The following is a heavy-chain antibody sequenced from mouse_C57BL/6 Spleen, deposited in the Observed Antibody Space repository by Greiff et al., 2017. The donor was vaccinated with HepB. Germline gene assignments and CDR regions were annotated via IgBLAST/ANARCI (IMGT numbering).Heavy chain of an antibody. CDR1: GYTFTSYW. V-gene: IGHV1-50*01. Sequence: VQLQQPGAELVKPGASVKLSCKASGYTFTSYWMQWVKQRPGQGLEWIGEIDPSDSYTNYNQKFKGKATLTVDTSSSTAYMQLSGLTSEDSAVYYCASPWDYWGQGTTLTVSS. CDR2: IDPSDSYT. CDR3: ASPWDY. J-gene: IGHJ2*01.